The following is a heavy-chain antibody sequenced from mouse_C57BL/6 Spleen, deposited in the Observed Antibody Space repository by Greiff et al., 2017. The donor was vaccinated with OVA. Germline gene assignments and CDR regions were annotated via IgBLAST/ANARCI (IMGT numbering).Heavy chain of an antibody. CDR3: AHALGGAMDY. V-gene: IGHV6-6*01. D-gene: IGHD3-3*01. CDR1: GFTFSDAW. CDR2: ISNEANNHAN. Sequence: EVKVEESGGGLVQPGASMKLSCAASGFTFSDAWIDWVRQSPEQGLEWVAEISNEANNHANYNAESVKGRFTISRDDSKSSVYLQRNSLRDEDTVIYYGAHALGGAMDYWGQGTSVTVSS. J-gene: IGHJ4*01.